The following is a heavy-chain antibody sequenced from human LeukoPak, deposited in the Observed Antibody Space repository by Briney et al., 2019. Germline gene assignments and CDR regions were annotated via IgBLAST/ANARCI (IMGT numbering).Heavy chain of an antibody. CDR3: ARESSWAPDY. J-gene: IGHJ4*02. Sequence: GGSLRLSSAASGFTLSSYWMHWVRQAPGKGLVWVSRINADGSSTSYADAVKGRFTISRDNAKNTLYLQMNSLRAEDTAVYYCARESSWAPDYWGQGTLVTVSS. CDR1: GFTLSSYW. CDR2: INADGSST. D-gene: IGHD1-26*01. V-gene: IGHV3-74*01.